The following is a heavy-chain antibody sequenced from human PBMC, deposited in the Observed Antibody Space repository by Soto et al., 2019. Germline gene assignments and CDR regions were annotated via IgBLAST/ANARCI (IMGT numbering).Heavy chain of an antibody. D-gene: IGHD5-18*01. CDR1: GGSISSNNW. Sequence: QVQLQESGPGLVKSSGTLSLTCAVSGGSISSNNWWSWVRQPPGKGLEWIGEIYHSGSTNYNPSLKGRVTMSVDKSQSQFSLNLGSLTAADTAVYYCAGQVDTTYTYNYWGQGTLVTVSS. CDR2: IYHSGST. V-gene: IGHV4-4*02. J-gene: IGHJ4*02. CDR3: AGQVDTTYTYNY.